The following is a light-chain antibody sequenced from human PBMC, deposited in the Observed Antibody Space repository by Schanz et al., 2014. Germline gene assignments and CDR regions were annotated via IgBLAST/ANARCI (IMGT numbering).Light chain of an antibody. Sequence: QSALTQPASVSGSPGQSITISCTGTSSDVGGYDFVSWYQQHPDKAPKLMIYDVSNRPSGVSNRFSGSKSGNTASLTISGLQAEDEADYYCCSYAGSSAFWVFGGGTKLTVL. CDR2: DVS. CDR3: CSYAGSSAFWV. J-gene: IGLJ3*02. CDR1: SSDVGGYDF. V-gene: IGLV2-14*03.